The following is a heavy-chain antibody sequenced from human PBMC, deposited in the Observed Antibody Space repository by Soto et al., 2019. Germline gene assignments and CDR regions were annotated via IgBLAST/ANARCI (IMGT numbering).Heavy chain of an antibody. CDR2: IIPIFGTA. V-gene: IGHV1-69*13. D-gene: IGHD3-22*01. J-gene: IGHJ4*02. CDR1: GGTFSSYA. CDR3: ARDDDSSGYSRLDY. Sequence: SVKVSCKASGGTFSSYAISWVRQALGQGLEWMGGIIPIFGTANYAQKFQGRVTITADESTSTAYMELSSLRSEDTAVYYCARDDDSSGYSRLDYWGQGTLVTVSS.